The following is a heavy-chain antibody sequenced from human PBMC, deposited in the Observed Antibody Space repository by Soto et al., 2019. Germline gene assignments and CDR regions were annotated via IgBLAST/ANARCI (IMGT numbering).Heavy chain of an antibody. CDR2: IYYSGST. CDR3: ARVEPFNYYDSSGPRYYYGMDV. CDR1: GGSVSSGSYY. V-gene: IGHV4-61*01. D-gene: IGHD3-22*01. J-gene: IGHJ6*02. Sequence: PSETLSLTCTVSGGSVSSGSYYWSWIRQPPGKGLEWIGYIYYSGSTNYNPSLKSRVTISVDTSKNQFSLKLSSVTAADTAVYYCARVEPFNYYDSSGPRYYYGMDVWGQGTTVTVS.